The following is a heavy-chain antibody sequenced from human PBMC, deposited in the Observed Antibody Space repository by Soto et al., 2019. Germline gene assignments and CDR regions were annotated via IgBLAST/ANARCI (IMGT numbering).Heavy chain of an antibody. CDR3: AKDANFGGPNYYYYGMDV. CDR2: ISGSGGST. J-gene: IGHJ6*02. D-gene: IGHD3-3*01. V-gene: IGHV3-23*01. Sequence: GGSLRLSCAASGFTFSSYAMSWVRQAPGKGLEWVSAISGSGGSTYYADSVKGRFTIFRDNSKNTLYLQMNSLRAEDTAVYYCAKDANFGGPNYYYYGMDVWGQETTVTVSS. CDR1: GFTFSSYA.